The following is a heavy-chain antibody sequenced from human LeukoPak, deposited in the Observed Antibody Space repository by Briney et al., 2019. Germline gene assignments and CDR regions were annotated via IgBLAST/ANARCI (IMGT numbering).Heavy chain of an antibody. J-gene: IGHJ4*02. CDR2: FDPEDGET. CDR1: GYTLTELS. CDR3: ATTSQLPYYFDY. D-gene: IGHD2-2*01. V-gene: IGHV1-24*01. Sequence: ASVKVSCKVSGYTLTELSMHWVRQAPGKGPEGMGGFDPEDGETIYAQKFRGRVTMTEDTSTNTAYMELSSLRSEDTAVYYCATTSQLPYYFDYWGQGTLVTVSS.